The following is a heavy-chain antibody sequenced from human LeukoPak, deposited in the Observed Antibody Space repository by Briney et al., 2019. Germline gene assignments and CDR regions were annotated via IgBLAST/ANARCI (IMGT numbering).Heavy chain of an antibody. D-gene: IGHD6-13*01. CDR1: GFTFSSYG. CDR3: AKTAADDYCYYGMDV. Sequence: GRSLRLSCAASGFTFSSYGMHWVRQAPGKGLEWVAVISYDGSNKYYADSVKGRFTISRDNSKNTLYLQMNSLRAEDTAVYYCAKTAADDYCYYGMDVWGQGTTVTVSS. V-gene: IGHV3-30*18. CDR2: ISYDGSNK. J-gene: IGHJ6*02.